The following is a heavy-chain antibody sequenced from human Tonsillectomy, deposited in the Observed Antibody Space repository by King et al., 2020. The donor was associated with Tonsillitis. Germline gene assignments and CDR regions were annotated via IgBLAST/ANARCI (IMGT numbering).Heavy chain of an antibody. Sequence: VQLVESGGGVVQPGKSLRLSCAASGFTFSSYAMHWVRQVPGKGLEWVAVISYDGSNEYHADSVKGRFTISRDNSKNTLYLQMNSLRAEDTAMYYCARDRIGYSSSWYNWFDPWGQGTLVTVSS. CDR1: GFTFSSYA. V-gene: IGHV3-30-3*01. CDR3: ARDRIGYSSSWYNWFDP. CDR2: ISYDGSNE. D-gene: IGHD6-13*01. J-gene: IGHJ5*02.